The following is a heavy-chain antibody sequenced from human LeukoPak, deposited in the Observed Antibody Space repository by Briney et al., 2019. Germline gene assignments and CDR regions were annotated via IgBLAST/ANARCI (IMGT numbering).Heavy chain of an antibody. CDR3: ARDMVVPAASDAFDI. Sequence: SETLSLTCTVSGGSISSGGYYWSWIRQPPGKGLEWIGYIYHSGSTYYNPSLKNRVTISVDRSKNQFSLKLSSVTAADTAVYYCARDMVVPAASDAFDIWGQGTMVTVSS. J-gene: IGHJ3*02. CDR2: IYHSGST. CDR1: GGSISSGGYY. D-gene: IGHD2-2*01. V-gene: IGHV4-30-2*01.